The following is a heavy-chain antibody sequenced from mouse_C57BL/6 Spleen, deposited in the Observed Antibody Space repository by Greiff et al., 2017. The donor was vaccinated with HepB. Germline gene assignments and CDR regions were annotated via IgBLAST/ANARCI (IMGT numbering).Heavy chain of an antibody. CDR3: ARSIYYYGSTYAMDY. V-gene: IGHV1-64*01. Sequence: QVQLQQPGAELVKPGASVKLSCKASGYTFTSYWIHWVKQRPGQGLGWIGMIHPNSGITNYNEKFKSKATLTVDKSASTAYRQLSSLTSEDSAVYYCARSIYYYGSTYAMDYWGQGTSVTVSS. J-gene: IGHJ4*01. D-gene: IGHD1-1*01. CDR1: GYTFTSYW. CDR2: IHPNSGIT.